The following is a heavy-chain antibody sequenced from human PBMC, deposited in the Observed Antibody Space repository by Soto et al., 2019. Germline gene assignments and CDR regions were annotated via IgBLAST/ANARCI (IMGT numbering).Heavy chain of an antibody. D-gene: IGHD1-20*01. CDR2: HHYSVST. CDR1: GGSIGSGDYY. Sequence: SDTLALTCTASGGSIGSGDYYWSWIRQPPGKGLEGLGYHHYSVSTYHNPSPKSRVTIAVVMSGNQFSLNLSSVTAEDTAVYYWARDGGNWNPRYYYGMDVWGQGTRVTAS. V-gene: IGHV4-30-4*02. J-gene: IGHJ6*02. CDR3: ARDGGNWNPRYYYGMDV.